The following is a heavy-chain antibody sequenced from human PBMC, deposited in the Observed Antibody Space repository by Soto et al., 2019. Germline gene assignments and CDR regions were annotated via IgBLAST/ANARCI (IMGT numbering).Heavy chain of an antibody. D-gene: IGHD6-6*01. CDR1: GYTFTSYH. V-gene: IGHV1-46*01. Sequence: ASVKVSCKASGYTFTSYHMHWVRQAPGQGLEWMGIINPSGGSTSYAQKFQGRVTMTRDTSTSTVYMELSSLRSEDTAVYYCARDRPARRPFDYWGQGTLVTVSS. J-gene: IGHJ4*02. CDR3: ARDRPARRPFDY. CDR2: INPSGGST.